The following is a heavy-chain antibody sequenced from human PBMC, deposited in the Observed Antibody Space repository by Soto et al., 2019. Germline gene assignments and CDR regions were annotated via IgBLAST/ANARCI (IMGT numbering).Heavy chain of an antibody. CDR2: ISFDGSNK. J-gene: IGHJ4*02. CDR3: ARDCSGTWSFDY. CDR1: GFTFSSNG. Sequence: QVQLVESGGGVVQPGRSLRLSCAASGFTFSSNGVHWVRQAPGKGLEWVAAISFDGSNKQYADSVKGRFTISRDNSNNSVYVQMNSLRFEDTAVYYCARDCSGTWSFDYWGQGTLVTVSS. D-gene: IGHD6-13*01. V-gene: IGHV3-30*03.